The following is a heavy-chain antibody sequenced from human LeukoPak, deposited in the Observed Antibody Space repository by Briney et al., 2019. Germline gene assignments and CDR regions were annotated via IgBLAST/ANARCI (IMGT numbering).Heavy chain of an antibody. CDR3: ASSDWDCSGGSCYYYYMDV. D-gene: IGHD2-15*01. J-gene: IGHJ6*03. CDR2: IIPIFGTA. CDR1: GGTFTSYA. V-gene: IGHV1-69*06. Sequence: ASVKLSCKASGGTFTSYAISWVRQAPGQGLEWMGGIIPIFGTANYAPKGQGRVTITAEKSTSTAYMELSSLRSEDTAVYYCASSDWDCSGGSCYYYYMDVWGKGTTVTVS.